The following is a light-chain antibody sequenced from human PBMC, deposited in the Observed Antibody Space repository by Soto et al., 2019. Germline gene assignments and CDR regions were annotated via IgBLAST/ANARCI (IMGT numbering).Light chain of an antibody. CDR1: QSISSW. CDR2: DAS. Sequence: DIQMTQSPSTLSASVGDRVTITCRASQSISSWLAWYQQKQGKAPQLLIYDASSLASGVPSRFSGSGSGTEFTLAISSLQPDDFATYYCQHYNSPSWTFGQGTKVEIK. J-gene: IGKJ1*01. V-gene: IGKV1-5*01. CDR3: QHYNSPSWT.